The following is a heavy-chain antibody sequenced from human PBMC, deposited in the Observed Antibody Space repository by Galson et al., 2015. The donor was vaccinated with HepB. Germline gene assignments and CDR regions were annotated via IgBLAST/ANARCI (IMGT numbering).Heavy chain of an antibody. CDR1: GGTFSSYT. Sequence: SVKVSCKASGGTFSSYTINWVRQAPGQGLEWMGGIIPIFGTANYAQKFQGRVTITADESTSTAYMELSSLRSDDTAVYYCARGVVVVPPAIPHSPLLYYFYYMVVWGKGTTVSVSS. CDR3: ARGVVVVPPAIPHSPLLYYFYYMVV. J-gene: IGHJ6*03. CDR2: IIPIFGTA. D-gene: IGHD2-2*01. V-gene: IGHV1-69*13.